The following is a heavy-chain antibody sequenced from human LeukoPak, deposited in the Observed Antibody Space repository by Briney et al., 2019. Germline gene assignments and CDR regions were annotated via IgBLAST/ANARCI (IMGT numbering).Heavy chain of an antibody. J-gene: IGHJ4*02. V-gene: IGHV1-69*02. Sequence: ASVKVSCKASGGTFSSYTISWVRQAPGQGLEWMGRIIPILGIANYAQKFQGRVTITADESTSTACMELSSLRSEDTAVYYCARGDYGDYFYYFDYWGQGTLVTVSS. CDR3: ARGDYGDYFYYFDY. CDR1: GGTFSSYT. D-gene: IGHD4-17*01. CDR2: IIPILGIA.